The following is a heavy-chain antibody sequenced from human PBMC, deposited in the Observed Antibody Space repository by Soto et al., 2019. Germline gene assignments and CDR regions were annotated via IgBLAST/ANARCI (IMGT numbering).Heavy chain of an antibody. CDR1: GYTFTSYG. Sequence: ASVKVSCKASGYTFTSYGISWVRQAPGQGLEWMGWISAYNGNTNYAQKLQGRVTMTTDTSTSTAYMELRSLRSDDTAVYYCARDLPTVVTANWSDPWGQGTLVTLSS. V-gene: IGHV1-18*01. CDR3: ARDLPTVVTANWSDP. CDR2: ISAYNGNT. J-gene: IGHJ5*02. D-gene: IGHD4-17*01.